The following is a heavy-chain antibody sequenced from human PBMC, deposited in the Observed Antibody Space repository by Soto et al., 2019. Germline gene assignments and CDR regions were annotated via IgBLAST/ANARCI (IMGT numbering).Heavy chain of an antibody. CDR1: ASTFTSNA. V-gene: IGHV1-8*02. J-gene: IGHJ6*03. CDR3: ARGVRIVVVPPAMPDYYYYMPV. CDR2: MNPNSGNT. Sequence: ASVRGSCKAPASTFTSNATNWVRQATGQGLKWMGWMNPNSGNTGYAQKFQGRVTMTRNTSISTAYMELSSLRSEDTAVYYCARGVRIVVVPPAMPDYYYYMPVWGKGTTLPVSS. D-gene: IGHD2-2*01.